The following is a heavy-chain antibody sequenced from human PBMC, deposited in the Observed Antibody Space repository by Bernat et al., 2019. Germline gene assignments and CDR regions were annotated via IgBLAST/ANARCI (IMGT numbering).Heavy chain of an antibody. D-gene: IGHD5-18*01. CDR1: GYTFTSYY. CDR2: INPSGGST. J-gene: IGHJ3*02. Sequence: QVQLVQSGAEVKKPGASVKVSCKASGYTFTSYYMHWVRQAPGQGLEWMGIINPSGGSTSYAQKFQGRVTMTRDTSTSTVYMELSSLRSEDTAVYYCARDGSGYSYGSLGDAFDIWGQGTMVTVSS. V-gene: IGHV1-46*01. CDR3: ARDGSGYSYGSLGDAFDI.